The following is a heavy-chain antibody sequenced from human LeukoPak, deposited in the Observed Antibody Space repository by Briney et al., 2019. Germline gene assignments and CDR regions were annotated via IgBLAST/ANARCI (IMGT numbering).Heavy chain of an antibody. CDR2: IKQDGSEK. CDR3: ARDSHYYDSSGYYFNF. V-gene: IGHV3-7*01. J-gene: IGHJ4*02. D-gene: IGHD3-22*01. CDR1: GFTFSSYW. Sequence: PGGSLRLSCTASGFTFSSYWMSWVRQAPGKGLEWVANIKQDGSEKYYVDSVKGRFTISRDNAKNSLYLQMNSLRAEDTAVYYCARDSHYYDSSGYYFNFGGQGTLVTVSS.